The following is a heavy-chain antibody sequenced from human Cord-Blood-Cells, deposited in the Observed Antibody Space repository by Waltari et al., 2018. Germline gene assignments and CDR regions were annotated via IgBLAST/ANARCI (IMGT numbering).Heavy chain of an antibody. CDR2: IIPIFGTA. D-gene: IGHD6-6*01. CDR3: ARDSPGNARYGMDV. J-gene: IGHJ6*02. CDR1: GGTFSSYA. V-gene: IGHV1-69*01. Sequence: QVQLVQSGAEVKKPGSSVKVSCKASGGTFSSYAISWVRQAPGQGLEWMGEIIPIFGTANYAQKFQGRVTITADESTSTAYMGLSSLRSEDTAVYYCARDSPGNARYGMDVWGQGTTVTVSS.